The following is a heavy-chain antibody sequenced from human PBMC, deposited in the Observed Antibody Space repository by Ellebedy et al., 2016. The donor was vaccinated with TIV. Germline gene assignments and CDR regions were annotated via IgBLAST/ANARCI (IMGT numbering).Heavy chain of an antibody. D-gene: IGHD5-18*01. Sequence: GGSLRLSCAASRFDISNDYMAWIRQGPGKGLEWVSYISSSGATIYSADAMKGRFTISRDNAKNSLYLQMNSLRDDDTAIYYCARLGYSFGRYWYFDLWGRGTLVTVSS. CDR1: RFDISNDY. CDR3: ARLGYSFGRYWYFDL. J-gene: IGHJ2*01. V-gene: IGHV3-11*04. CDR2: ISSSGATI.